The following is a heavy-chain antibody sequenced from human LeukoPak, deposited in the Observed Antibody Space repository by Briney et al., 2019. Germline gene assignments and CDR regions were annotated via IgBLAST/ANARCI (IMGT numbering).Heavy chain of an antibody. CDR1: GYTFTSYD. D-gene: IGHD7-27*01. CDR3: ARGPPNWGYDY. V-gene: IGHV1-8*01. J-gene: IGHJ4*02. CDR2: MSLNSGDT. Sequence: ASVKVSCKASGYTFTSYDFNWVRQATGQRPEWMGWMSLNSGDTGYAQKFQDRVTMTRNTSISTAYMELSSLRSDDTAVYYCARGPPNWGYDYWGPGTLVTVSS.